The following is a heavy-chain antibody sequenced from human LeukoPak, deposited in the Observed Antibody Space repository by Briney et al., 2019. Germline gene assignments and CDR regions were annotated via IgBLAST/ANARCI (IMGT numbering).Heavy chain of an antibody. J-gene: IGHJ4*02. CDR3: ALLSSSPGIAAAGPFDY. CDR1: GFTFNGSA. D-gene: IGHD6-13*01. V-gene: IGHV3-73*01. CDR2: IRSKANSYAT. Sequence: GGSLRLSCAASGFTFNGSAMHWVRQASGKGLEWVGRIRSKANSYATAYAASVKGRFTISRDVSKNTAYLQMNSLKTEDTAVYYCALLSSSPGIAAAGPFDYWGQGTLVTDSS.